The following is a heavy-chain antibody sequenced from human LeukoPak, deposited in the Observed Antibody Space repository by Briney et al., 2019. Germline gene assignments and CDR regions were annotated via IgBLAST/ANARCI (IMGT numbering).Heavy chain of an antibody. CDR2: MNPNSGNT. CDR3: ARGYFFTTSDAFDI. V-gene: IGHV1-8*01. D-gene: IGHD2/OR15-2a*01. Sequence: ASVKVSCKASGYTFSSYDINWVRQAPGQGLEWMGWMNPNSGNTGYAQKFQGRVTMTRNTSISTAYMELSSLRSEDTAVYYCARGYFFTTSDAFDIWGQGTMVTVSS. CDR1: GYTFSSYD. J-gene: IGHJ3*02.